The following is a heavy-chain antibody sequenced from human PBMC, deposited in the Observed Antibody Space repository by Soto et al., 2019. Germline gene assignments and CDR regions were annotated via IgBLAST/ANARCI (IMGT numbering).Heavy chain of an antibody. D-gene: IGHD2-2*01. Sequence: GSLRLSCAASGFTFSSYGMHWVRQAPGKGLEWVAVIWYDGSNEYYADSVRGRFTISRDNSKNTLYLQMKSLRAEDTAVYYCARDQRYCSSISCPARFCDFWGQGTLVTVSS. CDR1: GFTFSSYG. J-gene: IGHJ4*02. V-gene: IGHV3-33*01. CDR3: ARDQRYCSSISCPARFCDF. CDR2: IWYDGSNE.